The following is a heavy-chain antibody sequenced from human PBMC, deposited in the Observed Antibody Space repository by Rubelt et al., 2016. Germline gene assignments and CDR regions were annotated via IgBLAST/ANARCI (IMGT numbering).Heavy chain of an antibody. CDR1: GGSISSYY. Sequence: QVQLQESGPGLVKPSETLSLTCTVSGGSISSYYWSWIRQPPGKGLEWIGYIYYSGSTNYNPSPKVRGTSSVDTSKNQFALKLSYVTAADTAVYYCAGVRSGQQLVSGCYWFDPWGQGTLVTVSS. J-gene: IGHJ5*02. CDR2: IYYSGST. CDR3: AGVRSGQQLVSGCYWFDP. D-gene: IGHD6-13*01. V-gene: IGHV4-59*01.